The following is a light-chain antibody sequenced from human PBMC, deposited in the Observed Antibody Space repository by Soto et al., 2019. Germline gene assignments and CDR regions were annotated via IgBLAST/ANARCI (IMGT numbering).Light chain of an antibody. CDR2: GAS. CDR1: QSINSE. CDR3: QHGHNWPLT. J-gene: IGKJ2*01. V-gene: IGKV3-15*01. Sequence: ELVMTQSPATLSLSPGERAAISCRASQSINSELAWYQHKPSQPPRLLIYGASTRATGVPARFTGSESGSEFTLTISGLQSEDFAGYYGQHGHNWPLTFGQGTMLEI.